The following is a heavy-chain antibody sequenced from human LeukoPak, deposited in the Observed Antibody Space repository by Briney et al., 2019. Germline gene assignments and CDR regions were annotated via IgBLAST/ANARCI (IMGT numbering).Heavy chain of an antibody. J-gene: IGHJ4*02. CDR2: ISAYNGNT. V-gene: IGHV1-18*01. D-gene: IGHD6-25*01. CDR3: ARSGPKTPLYYFDY. CDR1: DYTFTSYG. Sequence: ASVKVSCKASDYTFTSYGISWVRQAPGQGLEWMGWISAYNGNTNYAQKLQGRVTMTTDTSTSTAYMELRSLRSDDTAVYYCARSGPKTPLYYFDYWGQGTLVTVSS.